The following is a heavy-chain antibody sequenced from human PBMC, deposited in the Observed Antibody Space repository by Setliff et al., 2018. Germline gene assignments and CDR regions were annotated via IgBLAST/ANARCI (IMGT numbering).Heavy chain of an antibody. CDR1: GGTFSSYA. J-gene: IGHJ3*02. V-gene: IGHV1-69*05. CDR3: ARGGLVEQWLVANGAFDI. CDR2: IIPIFGTA. Sequence: GASVKVSCKASGGTFSSYAISWVRQAPGQGLEWMGGIIPIFGTASYAQKFQGRVTITTDESTSTAYMELSSLRSEDTAVYYCARGGLVEQWLVANGAFDIWGQGTMVTVSS. D-gene: IGHD6-19*01.